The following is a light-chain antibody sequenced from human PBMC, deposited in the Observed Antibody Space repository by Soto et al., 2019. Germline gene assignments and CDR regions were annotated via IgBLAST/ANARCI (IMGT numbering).Light chain of an antibody. V-gene: IGLV2-14*01. J-gene: IGLJ1*01. CDR1: SSDVGGYNY. CDR3: SSHTSYSTRV. CDR2: EVS. Sequence: QSVLTQPDSVSGSPGQSIAISCTGTSSDVGGYNYVSWYQQHPGKAPKLMIHEVSNRPSGVSDRFSGSKSGNTASLTISGLQADDEADYSCSSHTSYSTRVFGTGTKVTVL.